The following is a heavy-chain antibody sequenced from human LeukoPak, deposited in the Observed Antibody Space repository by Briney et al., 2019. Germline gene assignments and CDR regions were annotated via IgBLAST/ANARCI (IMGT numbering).Heavy chain of an antibody. CDR3: ARDHCTSSGCYEYYYYGVDV. J-gene: IGHJ6*02. V-gene: IGHV1-2*02. Sequence: GASVKVSCKASGYTFSSYGISWVRQAPGQGLEWMGWINPNSGGTNSAQKFQGRVTMTRDTSVSTAYMELSRLRSDDTAVYYCARDHCTSSGCYEYYYYGVDVWGQGTTVTVSS. CDR2: INPNSGGT. CDR1: GYTFSSYG. D-gene: IGHD2-2*01.